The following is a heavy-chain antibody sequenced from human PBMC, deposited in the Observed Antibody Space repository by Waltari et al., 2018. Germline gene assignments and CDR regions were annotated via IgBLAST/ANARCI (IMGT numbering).Heavy chain of an antibody. Sequence: EVQLVQSRAEVTKHGESLELSCKGFKSSFTTYCIGCVRQIPRKAREWMGIIYPGDSDTRYSPSFQGQVTISADKSISTAYLQWSSLKASDTAMYYCARRGDYYDSSAYYSVPLDFDYWGQGTLVTVSS. D-gene: IGHD3-22*01. V-gene: IGHV5-51*01. CDR2: IYPGDSDT. CDR1: KSSFTTYC. J-gene: IGHJ4*02. CDR3: ARRGDYYDSSAYYSVPLDFDY.